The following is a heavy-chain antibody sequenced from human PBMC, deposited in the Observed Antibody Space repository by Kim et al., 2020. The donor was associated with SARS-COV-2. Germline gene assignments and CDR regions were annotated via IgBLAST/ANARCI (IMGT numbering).Heavy chain of an antibody. J-gene: IGHJ4*02. CDR3: ASLDGSGSYYGVRAQTY. Sequence: SETLSLTCAVYGGSFSGYYWSWIRQPPGKGLEWIGEINHSGSTNYNPSLKSRVTISVDTSKNQFSLKLSSVTAADAAVYYCASLDGSGSYYGVRAQTYWGQGTLVTVSS. CDR1: GGSFSGYY. V-gene: IGHV4-34*01. CDR2: INHSGST. D-gene: IGHD3-10*01.